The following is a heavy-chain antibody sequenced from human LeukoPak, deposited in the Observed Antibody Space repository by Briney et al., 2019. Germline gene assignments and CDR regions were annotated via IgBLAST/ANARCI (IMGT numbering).Heavy chain of an antibody. V-gene: IGHV4-31*03. CDR1: GGSISSGGYY. Sequence: PSQTLSLTCTVSGGSISSGGYYWSWIRQHPGKGLEWIGNIYYSGSTYYNPSLKSRVTISVDTSKNQFSLKLSSVTAADTAVYYCARETTVVTQRYFDLWGRGTLVTVSS. J-gene: IGHJ2*01. D-gene: IGHD4-23*01. CDR2: IYYSGST. CDR3: ARETTVVTQRYFDL.